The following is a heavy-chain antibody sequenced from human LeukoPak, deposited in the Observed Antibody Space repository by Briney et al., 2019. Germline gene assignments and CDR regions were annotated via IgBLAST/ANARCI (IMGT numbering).Heavy chain of an antibody. J-gene: IGHJ6*03. CDR1: GFTFSSYA. CDR3: ARGPVSNYYYYMDV. V-gene: IGHV3-23*01. Sequence: GGSLRLSCAASGFTFSSYAMSWVRQAPGKGLEWVSAISGSGGSTYYADSVKGRFTISRDNSKNTLYLQMNSLRAEDTAVYYCARGPVSNYYYYMDVWGKGTTVTVSS. CDR2: ISGSGGST.